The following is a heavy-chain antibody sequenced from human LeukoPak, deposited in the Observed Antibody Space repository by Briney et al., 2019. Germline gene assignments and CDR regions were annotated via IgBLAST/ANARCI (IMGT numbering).Heavy chain of an antibody. D-gene: IGHD1-26*01. CDR3: ARGNGSYHLDWFDP. J-gene: IGHJ5*02. Sequence: NPSQTLSLTCTVSGGSISSGGHYWSWIRQHPGKGLEWIGYIYYSGSTYYNPSLKSRVTISVDTSKNQFSLKLSSVTAADTAVYYCARGNGSYHLDWFDPWGQGTLVTVSS. CDR2: IYYSGST. CDR1: GGSISSGGHY. V-gene: IGHV4-31*03.